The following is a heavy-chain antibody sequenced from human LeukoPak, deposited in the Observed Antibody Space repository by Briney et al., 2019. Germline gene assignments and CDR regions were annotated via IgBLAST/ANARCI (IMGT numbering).Heavy chain of an antibody. V-gene: IGHV3-73*01. Sequence: GGSLRLSWAASGFTFSGSAMHWVRQASGQGLEWVGRIRSKASSYATAYAASVKGRFTISRDDSKNTAYLQMNSLKTEDTAVYYCTRSPYTAMGNYWGQGTLVTVSS. CDR3: TRSPYTAMGNY. J-gene: IGHJ4*02. CDR1: GFTFSGSA. CDR2: IRSKASSYAT. D-gene: IGHD5-18*01.